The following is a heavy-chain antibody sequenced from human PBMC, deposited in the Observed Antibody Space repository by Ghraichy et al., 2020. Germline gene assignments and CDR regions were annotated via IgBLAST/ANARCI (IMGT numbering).Heavy chain of an antibody. J-gene: IGHJ3*02. CDR1: GFTFSSYS. D-gene: IGHD3-9*01. Sequence: LSLTCAASGFTFSSYSMNWVRQAPGKGLEWVSYISSSSSTIYYADSVKGRFTISRDNAKNSLYLQMNSLRAEDTAVYYCARPDVLRYFDWLLPSDAFNIWGQGTMVTVSS. V-gene: IGHV3-48*04. CDR3: ARPDVLRYFDWLLPSDAFNI. CDR2: ISSSSSTI.